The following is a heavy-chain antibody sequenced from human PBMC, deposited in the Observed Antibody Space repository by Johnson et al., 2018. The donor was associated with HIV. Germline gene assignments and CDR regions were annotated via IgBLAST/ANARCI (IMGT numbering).Heavy chain of an antibody. J-gene: IGHJ3*02. V-gene: IGHV3-20*04. D-gene: IGHD1-26*01. CDR1: GFTFDEYG. CDR2: INWNGGST. CDR3: AKSYYEEERPMGVDAFDI. Sequence: VQLVESGGGVVRPGGSLRVSCTASGFTFDEYGMSWVRQAPGKGLEWVSGINWNGGSTGYADSVKGRFTISRDNAKNSLYLQMNSLRAEDTAVYYCAKSYYEEERPMGVDAFDIWGQGTMVTVSS.